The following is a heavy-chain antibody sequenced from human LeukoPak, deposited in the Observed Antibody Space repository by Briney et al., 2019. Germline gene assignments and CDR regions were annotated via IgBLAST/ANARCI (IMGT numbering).Heavy chain of an antibody. J-gene: IGHJ4*02. CDR3: ARDYDGNFAVEY. Sequence: PGGSLRLSCAASGFTVSSNYMSWVRQAPGKGLEWVSVIYSGDSTYYADSVKGRFTISRDNSKNTLYLQMNSLRAEDTAVYYCARDYDGNFAVEYWGQGTLVTVSS. D-gene: IGHD4-23*01. V-gene: IGHV3-66*01. CDR1: GFTVSSNY. CDR2: IYSGDST.